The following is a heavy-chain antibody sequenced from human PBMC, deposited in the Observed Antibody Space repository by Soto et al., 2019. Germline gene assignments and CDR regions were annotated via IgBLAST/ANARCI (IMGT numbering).Heavy chain of an antibody. J-gene: IGHJ3*02. CDR3: ARISGCIVVAAAATPDPDAFHI. CDR2: INHSGST. D-gene: IGHD2-15*01. V-gene: IGHV4-34*01. Sequence: SEPLSLAYAVYGGSFSGYYWSWIRQPPGKGLEWIGEINHSGSTNYNPSLKSRVTISVDTSKNQFSLKLSSVTAADTAVYYCARISGCIVVAAAATPDPDAFHIWGQGTVVT. CDR1: GGSFSGYY.